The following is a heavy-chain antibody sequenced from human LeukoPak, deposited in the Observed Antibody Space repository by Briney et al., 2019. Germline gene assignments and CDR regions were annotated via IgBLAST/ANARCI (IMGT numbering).Heavy chain of an antibody. CDR3: AREGEGYDFWSGYSQYNWFDP. CDR2: IIPIFGTA. J-gene: IGHJ5*02. V-gene: IGHV1-69*05. Sequence: ASVKVSCKASGGTFISYAISWVRQAPGQGLEWMGGIIPIFGTANYAQKFQGRVTMTRNTSISTAYMELSSLRSEDTAVYYCAREGEGYDFWSGYSQYNWFDPWGQGTLVTVSS. D-gene: IGHD3-3*01. CDR1: GGTFISYA.